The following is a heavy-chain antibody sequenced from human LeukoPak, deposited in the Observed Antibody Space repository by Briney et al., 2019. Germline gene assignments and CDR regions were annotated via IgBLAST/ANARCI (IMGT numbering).Heavy chain of an antibody. CDR2: IYYSGST. J-gene: IGHJ3*02. CDR1: GGSISSSSYY. V-gene: IGHV4-39*07. CDR3: ARESYYYDSSGSVDAFDI. Sequence: PSETLSLTCTVSGGSISSSSYYWGWIRQPPGKGLEWIGSIYYSGSTYYNPSLKSRVTISVDTSKNQFSLKLSSVTAADTAVYYCARESYYYDSSGSVDAFDIWGQGTMVTVSS. D-gene: IGHD3-22*01.